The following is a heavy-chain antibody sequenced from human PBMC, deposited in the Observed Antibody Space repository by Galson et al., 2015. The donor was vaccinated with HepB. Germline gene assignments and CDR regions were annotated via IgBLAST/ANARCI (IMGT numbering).Heavy chain of an antibody. CDR2: IYYTGNT. CDR3: ARVYCTRGTCYPFWFDP. V-gene: IGHV4-59*01. D-gene: IGHD2-15*01. Sequence: ETLSLTCTLSGGSISNYYWSWIRQPPGKALEWIGYIYYTGNTNYNPSLKSRVTIAVDTSKNQFSLQLNSVTAADTAVYYCARVYCTRGTCYPFWFDPWGQGTLVTVSS. J-gene: IGHJ5*02. CDR1: GGSISNYY.